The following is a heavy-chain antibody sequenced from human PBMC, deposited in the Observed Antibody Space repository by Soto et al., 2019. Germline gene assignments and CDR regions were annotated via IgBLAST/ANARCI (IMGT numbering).Heavy chain of an antibody. Sequence: SETLSLTCAVSGGSISSGGYSWSWIRQPPGKGLEWIGYIYHSGSTYYNPSLKSRVTISVDRSKNQFSLKLSSVTAADTAVYYCARARGYCISTSCYAVGSNWFDPWGQGTLVTVSS. CDR1: GGSISSGGYS. CDR2: IYHSGST. V-gene: IGHV4-30-2*01. CDR3: ARARGYCISTSCYAVGSNWFDP. J-gene: IGHJ5*02. D-gene: IGHD2-2*01.